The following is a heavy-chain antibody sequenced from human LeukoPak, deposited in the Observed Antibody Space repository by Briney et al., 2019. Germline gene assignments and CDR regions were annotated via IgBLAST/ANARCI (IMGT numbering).Heavy chain of an antibody. D-gene: IGHD6-13*01. V-gene: IGHV3-33*07. Sequence: GGSLRLSCAASGFNFRSNGMYWVRQTPGKGLEWVAVIWYDGSNKYYGDSVKGRFTVSRDNSKNTLYLQMNSLRAEDTAVYYCARGGTSAAGIDYWGQGTLVTVSS. CDR3: ARGGTSAAGIDY. J-gene: IGHJ4*02. CDR2: IWYDGSNK. CDR1: GFNFRSNG.